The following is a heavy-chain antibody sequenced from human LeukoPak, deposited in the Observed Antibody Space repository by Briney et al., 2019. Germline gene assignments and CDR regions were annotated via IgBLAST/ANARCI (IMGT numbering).Heavy chain of an antibody. Sequence: GGSLRLSCAASGFTFSSYSMNWVRQAPGKGLEWVSSISSSSSYICYADSVKGRFTISRDNAKNSLYLQMNSLRAEDTAVYYCARAPLRFLEWSLLWGQGTLVTVSS. D-gene: IGHD3-3*01. J-gene: IGHJ4*02. V-gene: IGHV3-21*01. CDR1: GFTFSSYS. CDR2: ISSSSSYI. CDR3: ARAPLRFLEWSLL.